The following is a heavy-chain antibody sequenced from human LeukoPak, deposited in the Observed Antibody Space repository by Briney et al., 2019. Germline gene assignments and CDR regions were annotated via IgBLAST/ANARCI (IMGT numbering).Heavy chain of an antibody. J-gene: IGHJ4*02. CDR3: ARDDHGILVGASDY. CDR1: GYTFTSYD. V-gene: IGHV1-8*01. Sequence: ASVKVSCKASGYTFTSYDINWVRQATGQGLEWMGWMNPNSGNTGYAQKFQGRVTMTRNTSISTAYMELSSLRSEDTAVYYCARDDHGILVGASDYWGQGTLVTVSS. D-gene: IGHD1-26*01. CDR2: MNPNSGNT.